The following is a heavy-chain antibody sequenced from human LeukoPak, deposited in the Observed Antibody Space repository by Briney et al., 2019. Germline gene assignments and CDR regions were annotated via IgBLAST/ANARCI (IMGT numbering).Heavy chain of an antibody. D-gene: IGHD1-26*01. CDR3: ARDEWELLPFDY. Sequence: GGSLRLSCAASGFTFSSYAMHWVRQAPGKGLEWVAVISYDGSNKYYADSVKGRFTISRDNSKNTLYLQMNSLRAEDTAVYYCARDEWELLPFDYWAREPWSPSPQ. CDR1: GFTFSSYA. J-gene: IGHJ4*02. V-gene: IGHV3-30*04. CDR2: ISYDGSNK.